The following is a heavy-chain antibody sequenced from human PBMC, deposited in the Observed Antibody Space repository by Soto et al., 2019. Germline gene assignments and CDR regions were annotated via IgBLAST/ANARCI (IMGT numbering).Heavy chain of an antibody. Sequence: QVQLVESGGGVVQPGRSLRLSCAASGFTFSSYAMHWVRQAPGKGLEWVAVISYDGSNKYYADSVKGRFTISRDNSKNTQYLQMNSLRAEDTAVYYCARALDSPGYFDYWGQGTLVTVSS. CDR2: ISYDGSNK. D-gene: IGHD1-1*01. V-gene: IGHV3-30-3*01. J-gene: IGHJ4*02. CDR3: ARALDSPGYFDY. CDR1: GFTFSSYA.